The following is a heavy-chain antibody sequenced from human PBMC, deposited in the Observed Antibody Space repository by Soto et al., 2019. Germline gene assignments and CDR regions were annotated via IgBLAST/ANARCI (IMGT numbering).Heavy chain of an antibody. J-gene: IGHJ4*02. CDR3: ATNYDSSGYHDY. D-gene: IGHD3-22*01. CDR1: GFTFSSYS. V-gene: IGHV3-30*03. CDR2: ISYDGSNK. Sequence: GGSLRLSCAASGFTFSSYSMNWVRQAPGKGLEWVAVISYDGSNKYYADSVKGRFTISRDNSKNTLYLQMNSLRAEDTAVYYSATNYDSSGYHDYWGQGTLVTVSS.